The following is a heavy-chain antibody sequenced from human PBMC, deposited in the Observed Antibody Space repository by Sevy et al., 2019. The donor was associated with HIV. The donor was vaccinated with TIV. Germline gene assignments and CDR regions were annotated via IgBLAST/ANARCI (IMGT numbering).Heavy chain of an antibody. CDR1: GFTFSSYT. V-gene: IGHV3-21*01. CDR3: ARVIVGTFDI. Sequence: GGSLRLSCAASGFTFSSYTMNWVRQAPGKGLEWVSSISSSSSYIHYADSLKGRFTISRDNAKNSLYLQMNSLRAEDTAVYYCARVIVGTFDIWGQGTVVTVSS. CDR2: ISSSSSYI. D-gene: IGHD1-26*01. J-gene: IGHJ3*02.